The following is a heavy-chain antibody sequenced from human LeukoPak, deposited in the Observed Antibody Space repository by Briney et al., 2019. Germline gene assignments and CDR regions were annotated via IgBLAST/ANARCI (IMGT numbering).Heavy chain of an antibody. D-gene: IGHD4-17*01. Sequence: SETLTLTCTVSGGTISSYYWNWIRQPPGKGLEWIGYIYYSGSANYNPSLKSRVTISVDTSKHQFSLKLSSVTAADTAVYYCASGRTVNYYYGMDVWGKGTTVTVSS. CDR2: IYYSGSA. CDR1: GGTISSYY. CDR3: ASGRTVNYYYGMDV. V-gene: IGHV4-59*01. J-gene: IGHJ6*04.